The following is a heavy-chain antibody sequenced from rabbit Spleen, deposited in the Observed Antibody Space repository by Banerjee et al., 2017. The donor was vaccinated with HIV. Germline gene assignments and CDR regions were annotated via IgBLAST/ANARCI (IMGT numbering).Heavy chain of an antibody. CDR1: GFDFSSDA. J-gene: IGHJ4*01. CDR2: IYNGDGRS. Sequence: EESGGGLVQPEGALTLTCKASGFDFSSDAMCWVRQAPGKGAERIACIYNGDGRSYFASWLNGRFNISKTSSNPVTMQMSSLTAANAATYFCARDLAAWNSGSYAFNLWDPGTLVTVS. CDR3: ARDLAAWNSGSYAFNL. D-gene: IGHD1-1*01. V-gene: IGHV1S47*01.